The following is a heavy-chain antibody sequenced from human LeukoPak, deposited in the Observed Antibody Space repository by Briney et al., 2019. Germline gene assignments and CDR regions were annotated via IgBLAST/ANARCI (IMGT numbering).Heavy chain of an antibody. CDR3: ARHRVNWNLDY. CDR1: GGSISSSSYY. J-gene: IGHJ4*02. V-gene: IGHV4-39*01. Sequence: SETLSLTCTVYGGSISSSSYYWGWIRQPPGKGLEWIGSIYYSGSTYYNPSLKSRVTISVDTSKNQFSLKLSSVTAADTAVYYCARHRVNWNLDYWGQGTLVTVSS. CDR2: IYYSGST. D-gene: IGHD1-1*01.